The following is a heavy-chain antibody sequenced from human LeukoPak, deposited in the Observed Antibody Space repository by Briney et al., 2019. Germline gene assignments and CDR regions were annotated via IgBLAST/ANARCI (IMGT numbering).Heavy chain of an antibody. CDR3: ARFYDSSGYGSQDY. CDR2: IYYSGST. D-gene: IGHD3-22*01. V-gene: IGHV4-39*01. J-gene: IGHJ4*02. CDR1: GGSISSSSYY. Sequence: SETLSLTCTVSGGSISSSSYYWGWIRQPPGKGLEWIGGIYYSGSTYYNPSLKSRVTISVDTSKNQFSLKLSSVTAADTAVYYCARFYDSSGYGSQDYWGQGTLVTVSS.